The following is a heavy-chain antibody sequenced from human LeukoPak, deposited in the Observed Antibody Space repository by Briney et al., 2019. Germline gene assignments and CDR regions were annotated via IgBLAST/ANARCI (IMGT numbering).Heavy chain of an antibody. CDR1: GGSFSGYY. CDR3: ARGPKRDHCSSTSCYSVGFDY. CDR2: INHSGST. J-gene: IGHJ4*02. Sequence: SETLSLTCAVYGGSFSGYYWSWIRQPPGKGLEWIGEINHSGSTNYNPSLKSRVTISVDTSKNQFSLKLSSVTAADTAVYYCARGPKRDHCSSTSCYSVGFDYWGQGTPVTVSS. V-gene: IGHV4-34*01. D-gene: IGHD2-2*01.